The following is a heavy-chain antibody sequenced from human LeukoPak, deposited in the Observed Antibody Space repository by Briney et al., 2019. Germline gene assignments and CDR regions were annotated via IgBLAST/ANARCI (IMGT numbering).Heavy chain of an antibody. V-gene: IGHV3-66*02. J-gene: IGHJ5*02. CDR3: AKDHCSSTSCYRFDP. CDR2: IYRGGVT. D-gene: IGHD2-2*01. Sequence: GGSLRLSCAVSGFIGIDGYMSWVRQAPGKGLEWLSVIYRGGVTYHADSVKGRFTISRDNSKNTLYLQMNSLRAEDTAVYYCAKDHCSSTSCYRFDPWGQGTLVTVSS. CDR1: GFIGIDGY.